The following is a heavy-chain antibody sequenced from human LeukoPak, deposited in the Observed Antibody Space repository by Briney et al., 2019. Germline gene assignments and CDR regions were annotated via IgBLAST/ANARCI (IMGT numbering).Heavy chain of an antibody. V-gene: IGHV3-30*02. D-gene: IGHD6-19*01. CDR1: GFTFSSYG. J-gene: IGHJ3*02. CDR2: IRYDGSNK. Sequence: GGSLRLSCAASGFTFSSYGMHWVRQAPGKGLEWVAFIRYDGSNKYYADSVKGRFTISRDNSKNTLYLQMNSLRAEDTAVYYCAKGELQLGIAVAGTSNLDDAFDIWGQGTMVTVSS. CDR3: AKGELQLGIAVAGTSNLDDAFDI.